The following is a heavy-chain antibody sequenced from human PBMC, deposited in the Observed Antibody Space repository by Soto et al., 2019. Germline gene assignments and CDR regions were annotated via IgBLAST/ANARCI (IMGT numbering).Heavy chain of an antibody. Sequence: QVQLQESGPGLVKPSQTLSLTCTVSGASINGGGYYWSWIRQHPGKGLEWIGSIYYSGNTYYSPSIKSRVTISVDTSKNHFSLRLTSVTAADTAVYYCARDPSYGDYSYYGMDVWGQGTTVTVS. J-gene: IGHJ6*02. D-gene: IGHD4-17*01. CDR1: GASINGGGYY. V-gene: IGHV4-31*03. CDR3: ARDPSYGDYSYYGMDV. CDR2: IYYSGNT.